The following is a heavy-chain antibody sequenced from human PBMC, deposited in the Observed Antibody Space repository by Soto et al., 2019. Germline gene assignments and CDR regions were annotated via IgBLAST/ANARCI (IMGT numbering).Heavy chain of an antibody. CDR1: GGSFSGYY. D-gene: IGHD3-10*01. V-gene: IGHV4-34*01. J-gene: IGHJ6*03. CDR3: ASRDKEYYYGSGSYYNSLGYYYYMDV. Sequence: SETLSLTCAVYGGSFSGYYWSWIRQPPGKGLEWIGEINHSGSTNYNPSLKSRVTISVDTSKNQFSLKLSSVTAADTAVYYCASRDKEYYYGSGSYYNSLGYYYYMDVWGKGTTVTVSS. CDR2: INHSGST.